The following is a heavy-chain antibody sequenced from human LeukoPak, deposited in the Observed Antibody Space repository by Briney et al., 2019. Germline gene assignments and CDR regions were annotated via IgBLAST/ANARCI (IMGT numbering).Heavy chain of an antibody. CDR3: ARQGPYTYYYDSSDYYYVDH. CDR1: GGSLITANFF. J-gene: IGHJ4*02. V-gene: IGHV4-39*01. Sequence: SETLSLTCAVSGGSLITANFFWGWIRQPPGKGLEWIGSVYYSGKTYYNPSLKSRVSISVDTSKNQFSLRLTSVTAADTAVYYCARQGPYTYYYDSSDYYYVDHWGQGTLVTVSS. D-gene: IGHD3-22*01. CDR2: VYYSGKT.